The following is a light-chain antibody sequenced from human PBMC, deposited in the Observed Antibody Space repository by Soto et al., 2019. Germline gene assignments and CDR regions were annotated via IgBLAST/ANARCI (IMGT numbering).Light chain of an antibody. Sequence: QSPSTLSASVGDRVTITCRASEDIRTWLAWYQQKPGKAPKLLIYSASSLETGVPSRFSGSGSGTDFTLTISSLQPEDFATYYCLQDYNYPITFGQGTRLEIK. V-gene: IGKV1-5*03. J-gene: IGKJ5*01. CDR1: EDIRTW. CDR2: SAS. CDR3: LQDYNYPIT.